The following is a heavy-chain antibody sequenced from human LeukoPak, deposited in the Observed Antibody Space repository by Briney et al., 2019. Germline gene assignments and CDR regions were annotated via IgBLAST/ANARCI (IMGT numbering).Heavy chain of an antibody. CDR2: VTSRGVGT. Sequence: GGSLRLSCTDSGFTFSSYALAWVRQAPGKGLEWVAAVTSRGVGTHYADSVKGRFTISRDNSKNTIYLQMNSLRAEDTAINYCGSDPNGDYVGALGYWGRGTLVTVSS. CDR1: GFTFSSYA. J-gene: IGHJ4*01. V-gene: IGHV3-23*01. D-gene: IGHD4-17*01. CDR3: GSDPNGDYVGALGY.